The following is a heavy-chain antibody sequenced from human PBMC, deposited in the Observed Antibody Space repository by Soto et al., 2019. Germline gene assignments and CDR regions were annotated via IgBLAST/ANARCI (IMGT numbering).Heavy chain of an antibody. J-gene: IGHJ6*02. Sequence: PGGSLRLSCAASGFTFSSYAMHWVRQAPGKGLEWVAVISYDGSNKYYADSVKGRFTISRDNSKNTLYLQMNSLRAEDTAVYYCARGYSSSSGDYYYGMDVWGQGTTVTVSS. CDR3: ARGYSSSSGDYYYGMDV. CDR1: GFTFSSYA. V-gene: IGHV3-30-3*01. D-gene: IGHD6-6*01. CDR2: ISYDGSNK.